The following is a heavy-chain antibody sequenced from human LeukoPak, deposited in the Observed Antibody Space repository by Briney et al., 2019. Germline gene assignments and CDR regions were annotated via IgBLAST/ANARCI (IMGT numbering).Heavy chain of an antibody. CDR2: ISSSSSYI. D-gene: IGHD1-26*01. CDR1: GFTFSSYS. J-gene: IGHJ4*02. Sequence: PGGSLRLSCAASGFTFSSYSMNWVRQVPGKGLEWVSSISSSSSYIYYADSVKGRFTISRDDAKNSLYLQMNSLRAEDTAVYYCASGVSSGSYYDYWGQGTLVTVSS. CDR3: ASGVSSGSYYDY. V-gene: IGHV3-21*01.